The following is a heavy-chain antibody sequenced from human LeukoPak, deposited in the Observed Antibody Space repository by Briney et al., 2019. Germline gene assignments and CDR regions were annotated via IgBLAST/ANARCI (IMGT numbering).Heavy chain of an antibody. CDR1: GYTFTSYY. V-gene: IGHV1-46*01. J-gene: IGHJ6*04. CDR2: INPSGGST. Sequence: ASLKVSCKASGYTFTSYYMHWVRQAPGQGLEWMGIINPSGGSTSYAQKFQGRVTMTRDTSTSTVYMELSSLRSEDTAVYYCARGGLPPYYYYGMDVWGKGTTVTVSS. CDR3: ARGGLPPYYYYGMDV.